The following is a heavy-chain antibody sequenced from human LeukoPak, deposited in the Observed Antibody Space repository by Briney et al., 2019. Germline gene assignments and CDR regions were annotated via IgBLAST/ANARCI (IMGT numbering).Heavy chain of an antibody. CDR2: INPSGGST. V-gene: IGHV1-46*01. CDR3: ARDGGSVPEAGPITMYGMDV. CDR1: GYTFTSYY. Sequence: GASVKVSCKASGYTFTSYYMHWVRQAPGQGLEWMGIINPSGGSTSYAQKFQGRVTMTRDTSTSTVYMELSSLRSEDTAVYYCARDGGSVPEAGPITMYGMDVWGQGTTVTVSS. J-gene: IGHJ6*02. D-gene: IGHD3-10*01.